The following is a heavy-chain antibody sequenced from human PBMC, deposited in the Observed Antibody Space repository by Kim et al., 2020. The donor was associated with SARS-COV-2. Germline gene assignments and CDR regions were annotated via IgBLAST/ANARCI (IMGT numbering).Heavy chain of an antibody. V-gene: IGHV4-39*01. D-gene: IGHD3-22*01. Sequence: SETLSLTCSVSDASISSSSFSWAWIRQPPGKGLEWIGTMYSRGTTFYNPSVKSPVTISIDAPKNQFSLKLASVTAADTAIYYCGGLLRFSDSASILHWGRGTLVSVSS. CDR2: MYSRGTT. J-gene: IGHJ4*02. CDR1: DASISSSSFS. CDR3: GGLLRFSDSASILH.